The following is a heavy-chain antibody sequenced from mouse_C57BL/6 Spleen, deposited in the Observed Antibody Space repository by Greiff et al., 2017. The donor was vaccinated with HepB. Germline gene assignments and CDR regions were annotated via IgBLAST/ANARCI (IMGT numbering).Heavy chain of an antibody. J-gene: IGHJ4*01. Sequence: VKVVESGPGLVAPSQSLSITCTVSGFSLTSYGVHWVRQPPGKGLEWLVVIWSDGSTTYNSALKSRLSVSKDNSKSQVFLKMNSLQTDDTAMYYCARHPLPNEGAMDYWGQGTSVTVSS. CDR3: ARHPLPNEGAMDY. CDR1: GFSLTSYG. CDR2: IWSDGST. D-gene: IGHD5-5*01. V-gene: IGHV2-6-1*01.